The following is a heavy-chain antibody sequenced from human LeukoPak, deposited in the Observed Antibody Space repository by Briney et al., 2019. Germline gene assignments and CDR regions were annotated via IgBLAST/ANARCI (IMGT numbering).Heavy chain of an antibody. D-gene: IGHD1-20*01. CDR3: ARVLYNWNDCLDY. Sequence: GGSLRLSCAASGFTFSTYWMHWVRQVPGKGLVWLSRISGDGTTTSYADSVKGRFTISRDNAKSTLYLQMNSLRAEDAAVYYCARVLYNWNDCLDYWGQGTLVTVSS. V-gene: IGHV3-74*01. CDR1: GFTFSTYW. CDR2: ISGDGTTT. J-gene: IGHJ4*02.